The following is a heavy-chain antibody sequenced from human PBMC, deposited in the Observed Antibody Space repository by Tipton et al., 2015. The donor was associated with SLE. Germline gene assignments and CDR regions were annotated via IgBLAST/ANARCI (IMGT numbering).Heavy chain of an antibody. Sequence: LRLSCTVSGGSISSSSYYWGWIRQPPGKGLEWIGSIYYSGRTYYNPSLKSRVTISVDTSKNQFSLKLSSVTAADTAVYYCARAGYSSSWYSPFDYWGQGTLVTVSS. J-gene: IGHJ4*02. CDR1: GGSISSSSYY. CDR3: ARAGYSSSWYSPFDY. V-gene: IGHV4-39*01. CDR2: IYYSGRT. D-gene: IGHD6-13*01.